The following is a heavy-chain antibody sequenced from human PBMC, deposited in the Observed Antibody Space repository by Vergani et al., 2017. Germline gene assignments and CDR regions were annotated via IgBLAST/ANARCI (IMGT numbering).Heavy chain of an antibody. J-gene: IGHJ1*01. V-gene: IGHV3-30*02. CDR1: GFNFRIYG. Sequence: QVQLVESGGGVVQPGGSLRLSCIASGFNFRIYGMHWVRQAPGKGLEWVAFIRYDGSKSFYGDSVRGRFTISRDNSQTTVFLQMNSLRADDSAVYYCTKAGQYDSDNFHDSWGQGALVTVSS. D-gene: IGHD3-22*01. CDR2: IRYDGSKS. CDR3: TKAGQYDSDNFHDS.